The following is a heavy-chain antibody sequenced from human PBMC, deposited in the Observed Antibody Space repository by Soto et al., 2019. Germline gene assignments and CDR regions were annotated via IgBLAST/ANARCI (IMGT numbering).Heavy chain of an antibody. V-gene: IGHV1-69*01. CDR1: GGTFSSYA. J-gene: IGHJ5*02. Sequence: QVPLVQSGAAVKKPGSSVKVSCKASGGTFSSYAISWVRQAPGQGLEWMGGIIPIFGTANYAQKFQGRVTITADESTSTAYMELSRLRSEDTAVYYCARDLNIAVADPSPWGQGTLVTVSS. CDR2: IIPIFGTA. CDR3: ARDLNIAVADPSP. D-gene: IGHD6-19*01.